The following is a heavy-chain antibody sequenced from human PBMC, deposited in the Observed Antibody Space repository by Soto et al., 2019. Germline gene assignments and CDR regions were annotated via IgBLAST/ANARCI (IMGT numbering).Heavy chain of an antibody. CDR1: GGSISSYY. CDR2: IYYSGST. J-gene: IGHJ4*02. CDR3: ARSDGRY. Sequence: SETLSITSTVSGGSISSYYWSWIRQPPGKGLEWIGYIYYSGSTNYNPSLKSRVTISVDTSKNQFSLKLSSVTAADTAVYYCARSDGRYWGQGTLVTVSS. V-gene: IGHV4-59*01.